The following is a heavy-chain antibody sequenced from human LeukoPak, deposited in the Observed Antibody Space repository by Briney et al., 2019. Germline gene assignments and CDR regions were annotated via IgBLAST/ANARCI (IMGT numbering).Heavy chain of an antibody. Sequence: GGSLRLSCAASGFTFSSYWMHWVRQAPGKGLVWVSRINSDGSSTSYADSVKGRFTISRDNAKNTLYLQMNSLRAEDTAVYYCLRVSSAVDYFDHWGQGALVSVSS. D-gene: IGHD5-18*01. V-gene: IGHV3-74*01. CDR1: GFTFSSYW. CDR2: INSDGSST. CDR3: LRVSSAVDYFDH. J-gene: IGHJ4*02.